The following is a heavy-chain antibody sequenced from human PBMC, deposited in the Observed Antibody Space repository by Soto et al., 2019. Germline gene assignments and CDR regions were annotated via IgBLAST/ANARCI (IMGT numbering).Heavy chain of an antibody. Sequence: PGGSLRLSCAASGFTFSSYAMSWVRQAPGKGLEWVSVISGSGGSTYYADSVKGRFTISRDNSKNTVYLQMNSLRAEDTAVYYCARKVGGFYVMDVWGQGTTVTVSS. CDR2: ISGSGGST. CDR3: ARKVGGFYVMDV. V-gene: IGHV3-23*01. CDR1: GFTFSSYA. D-gene: IGHD2-2*01. J-gene: IGHJ6*02.